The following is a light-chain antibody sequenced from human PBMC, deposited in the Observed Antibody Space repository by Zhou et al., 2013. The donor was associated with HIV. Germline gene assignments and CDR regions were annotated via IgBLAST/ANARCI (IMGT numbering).Light chain of an antibody. CDR3: QQYSNWPPVT. CDR2: DAS. J-gene: IGKJ4*01. V-gene: IGKV3-15*01. Sequence: IVMTQSPATLSVSPGERATLSCRASQSVRSYLAWYQQKPGQAPRLLISDASTRATGVPARFSGSGSGTEFTLTINSLQSEDFALYYCQQYSNWPPVTFGGGTKVE. CDR1: QSVRSY.